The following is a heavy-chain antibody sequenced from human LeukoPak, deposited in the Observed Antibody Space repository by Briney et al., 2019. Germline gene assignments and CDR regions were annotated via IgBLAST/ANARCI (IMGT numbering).Heavy chain of an antibody. CDR2: TYYSGST. Sequence: SETLSLTCTVSGGSISSYYWSWIRQPPGKGLEWIGYTYYSGSTNYNPSLKSRVTISVDTSKNQFSLKLSSVTAADTAVYYCACSGAAVTWYNWFDPWGQGTLVTVSS. CDR1: GGSISSYY. J-gene: IGHJ5*02. V-gene: IGHV4-59*01. D-gene: IGHD3-10*02. CDR3: ACSGAAVTWYNWFDP.